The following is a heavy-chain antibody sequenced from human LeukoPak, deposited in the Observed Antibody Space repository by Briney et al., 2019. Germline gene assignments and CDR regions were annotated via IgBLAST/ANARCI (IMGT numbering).Heavy chain of an antibody. CDR2: IKQDGSEK. CDR3: ARDYYGSGSSHNY. J-gene: IGHJ4*02. D-gene: IGHD3-10*01. Sequence: PGGSLRLSCAASGFTFSSYWMSWVRQAPGKGLEWVANIKQDGSEKYCVDSVKGRFTISRDNAKNSLYLQMNSLRAEDTAVYYCARDYYGSGSSHNYWGQGTLVTVSS. CDR1: GFTFSSYW. V-gene: IGHV3-7*01.